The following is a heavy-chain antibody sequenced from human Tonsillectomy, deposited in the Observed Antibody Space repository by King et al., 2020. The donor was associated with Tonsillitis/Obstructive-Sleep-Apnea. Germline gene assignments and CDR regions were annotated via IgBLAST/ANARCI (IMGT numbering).Heavy chain of an antibody. D-gene: IGHD1-26*01. J-gene: IGHJ4*02. CDR2: INHSGST. Sequence: VQLQQWGAGLLKPSETLSLTCAVYGGSFSGYYWSWIRQPPGKGLEWIGEINHSGSTNYNPSLKSRVTISVDTSNNQFSLKLSSVTAADTAVYYCARYTDEDSGSYYFDYWGQGTLVTVSS. CDR1: GGSFSGYY. CDR3: ARYTDEDSGSYYFDY. V-gene: IGHV4-34*01.